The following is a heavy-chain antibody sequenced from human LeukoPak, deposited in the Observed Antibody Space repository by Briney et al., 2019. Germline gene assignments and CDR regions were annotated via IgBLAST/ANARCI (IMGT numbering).Heavy chain of an antibody. CDR1: GYTLTGYY. D-gene: IGHD3-22*01. CDR3: ARGPSDSSGYYYEGDAFDI. CDR2: INPNSGGT. V-gene: IGHV1-2*02. Sequence: GASVKVSCKASGYTLTGYYMNWVRQAPGQGLEWMGWINPNSGGTNYGQKFQGRVTMTRDTSVSIVYMELSRLRSDDTAVYYCARGPSDSSGYYYEGDAFDIGGQGTVVTVSS. J-gene: IGHJ3*02.